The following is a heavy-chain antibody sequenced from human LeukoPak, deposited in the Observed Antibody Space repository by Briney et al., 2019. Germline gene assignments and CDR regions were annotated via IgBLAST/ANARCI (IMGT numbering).Heavy chain of an antibody. Sequence: PSETLSLTCTVSGGSISSGSYYWSWIRQPPGKGLEWIGYSSYSGSTNYNPSLKSRVTISVDTSKNQFSLKLSSVTAADTAVYYCARGYSLYDSSGYWTYWGQGTLVTVSS. CDR2: SSYSGST. J-gene: IGHJ4*02. D-gene: IGHD3-22*01. V-gene: IGHV4-61*01. CDR3: ARGYSLYDSSGYWTY. CDR1: GGSISSGSYY.